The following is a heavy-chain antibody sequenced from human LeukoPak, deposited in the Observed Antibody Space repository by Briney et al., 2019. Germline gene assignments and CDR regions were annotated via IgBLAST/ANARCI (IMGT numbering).Heavy chain of an antibody. J-gene: IGHJ3*02. Sequence: ASVKVSCKASGYTFTSYYMHWVRQAPGQGLEWMGIINPSGGSTSYAQKFQGRVTMTRDTSTSTVYMELSSLRSEDTAVYYCARTTVYSGSYYSGNFDIWGQGTMVTVSS. CDR3: ARTTVYSGSYYSGNFDI. D-gene: IGHD1-26*01. V-gene: IGHV1-46*01. CDR1: GYTFTSYY. CDR2: INPSGGST.